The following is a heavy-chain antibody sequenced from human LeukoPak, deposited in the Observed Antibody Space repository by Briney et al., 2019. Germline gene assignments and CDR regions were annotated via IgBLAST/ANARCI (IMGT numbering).Heavy chain of an antibody. CDR1: GYTFTSYD. D-gene: IGHD4-11*01. CDR2: INPDNGNT. CDR3: ARTLRLQSWFDP. Sequence: ASVKVSCKASGYTFTSYDVNWVRQATGQGLEWMGWINPDNGNTGYAQKFQGRVTMTRNTSINTAYMELSSLRSDDTAVYYCARTLRLQSWFDPWGQGTLVTVSS. V-gene: IGHV1-8*01. J-gene: IGHJ5*02.